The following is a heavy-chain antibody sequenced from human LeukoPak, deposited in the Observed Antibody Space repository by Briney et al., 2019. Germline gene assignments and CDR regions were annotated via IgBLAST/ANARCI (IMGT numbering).Heavy chain of an antibody. CDR1: GFTFSAYG. Sequence: GGSLRLSCAASGFTFSAYGMNWVRQAPGKGLEWISYISGGSNSIYYADSVKGRFTISRDNSKNTLSLQMNGLRAEDTAIYYCAKHDYGDFTPSPFPIWGQGTLVTVSS. CDR3: AKHDYGDFTPSPFPI. V-gene: IGHV3-48*01. J-gene: IGHJ4*02. D-gene: IGHD4-17*01. CDR2: ISGGSNSI.